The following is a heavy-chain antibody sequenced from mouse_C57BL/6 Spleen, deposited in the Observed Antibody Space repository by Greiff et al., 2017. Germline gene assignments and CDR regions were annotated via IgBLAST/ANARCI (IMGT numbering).Heavy chain of an antibody. J-gene: IGHJ4*01. V-gene: IGHV1-62-2*01. D-gene: IGHD1-1*01. CDR1: GYTFTEYT. Sequence: QVQLKQSGAELVKPGASVKLSCKASGYTFTEYTIHWVKQRSGQGLEWIGWFYPGSGSIKYTEKFKDKATLTADKSSSTVYMELSRLTSEDSAVYFCARHEEGLYYGRGYAMDDWGQGTSGTVSS. CDR3: ARHEEGLYYGRGYAMDD. CDR2: FYPGSGSI.